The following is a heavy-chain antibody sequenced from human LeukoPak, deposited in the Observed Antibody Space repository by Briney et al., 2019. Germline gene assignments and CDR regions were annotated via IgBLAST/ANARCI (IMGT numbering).Heavy chain of an antibody. CDR2: ISTSSSTK. D-gene: IGHD6-13*01. Sequence: GGSLRLSCEASGFTFSSYSMTWVHQAPGKGLEWVSYISTSSSTKMYADSVKGRFTISRDNAKNSLYLQMSSLRDEDTAVYYCARQQGFDFWGQGTLVTVSS. CDR3: ARQQGFDF. V-gene: IGHV3-48*02. CDR1: GFTFSSYS. J-gene: IGHJ4*02.